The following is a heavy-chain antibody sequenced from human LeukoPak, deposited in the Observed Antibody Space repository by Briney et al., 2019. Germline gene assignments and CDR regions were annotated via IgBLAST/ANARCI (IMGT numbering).Heavy chain of an antibody. J-gene: IGHJ4*02. V-gene: IGHV3-21*01. D-gene: IGHD5-12*01. CDR2: ISTSSSYI. CDR3: ARVGLDRRGYSGYEAFDY. CDR1: EFTFSSYY. Sequence: GGSLRLSCAASEFTFSSYYMSWVRQAPGKGLEWVSSISTSSSYIYYADSVKGRFTISRDNAKNSQYLQMNRLRVEDTAVYYCARVGLDRRGYSGYEAFDYWGQGTLVTVSS.